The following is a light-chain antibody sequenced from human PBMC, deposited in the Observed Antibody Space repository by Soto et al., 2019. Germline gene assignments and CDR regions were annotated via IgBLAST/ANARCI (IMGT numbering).Light chain of an antibody. V-gene: IGLV2-14*01. J-gene: IGLJ1*01. CDR1: TSDVGAYNY. Sequence: QSALTQPASVSGSPGQSITISCTGTTSDVGAYNYVSWYQLQTGKAPKLMIYDVNNRPSGVPNRFSGSKSDNTASLTISWLQAEDEADYYCSSFTSYSTYVFGTGTKLTV. CDR3: SSFTSYSTYV. CDR2: DVN.